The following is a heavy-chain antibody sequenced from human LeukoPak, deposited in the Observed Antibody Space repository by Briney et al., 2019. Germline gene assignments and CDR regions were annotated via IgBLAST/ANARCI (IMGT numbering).Heavy chain of an antibody. V-gene: IGHV4-4*07. D-gene: IGHD3-3*01. CDR2: IYTSGST. CDR3: ARDFSSWDGAD. J-gene: IGHJ4*02. CDR1: GGPISSYY. Sequence: SEPLSLTCTVSGGPISSYYGSWIPEPAGKGLEWIGRIYTSGSTNYNPSLKSRVTMSVDTSKNQFSLKLSSVTAADTAVYYCARDFSSWDGADWGQGTLVTVSS.